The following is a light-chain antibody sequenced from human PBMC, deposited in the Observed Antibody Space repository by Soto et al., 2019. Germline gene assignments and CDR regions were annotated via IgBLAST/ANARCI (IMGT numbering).Light chain of an antibody. V-gene: IGLV2-14*01. J-gene: IGLJ2*01. CDR3: SSFRSTTTL. CDR2: EVS. CDR1: SSDIGGYNY. Sequence: QSALTQPASVSGSPGQSITISCTGTSSDIGGYNYVSWYQQHPGKAPKLMIYEVSNRPSGVSNRFSGSKSGNTASLTISGLQAEDEADYYCSSFRSTTTLFGGATKLTVL.